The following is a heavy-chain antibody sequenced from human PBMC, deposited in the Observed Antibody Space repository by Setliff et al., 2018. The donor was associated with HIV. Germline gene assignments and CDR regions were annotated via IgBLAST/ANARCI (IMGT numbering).Heavy chain of an antibody. V-gene: IGHV4-61*09. CDR1: GGSISSGNYY. D-gene: IGHD2-15*01. J-gene: IGHJ6*02. Sequence: SETLSLTCTVSGGSISSGNYYWSWIRQPAGKGLEWIGHIYSSGSTSYNPSLKSRVTISVDTSKNQFSLKLSSVTAADTAVYYCARIPRRGRYCSGGSCYSRYGMDVGGQGTTVTVAS. CDR2: IYSSGST. CDR3: ARIPRRGRYCSGGSCYSRYGMDV.